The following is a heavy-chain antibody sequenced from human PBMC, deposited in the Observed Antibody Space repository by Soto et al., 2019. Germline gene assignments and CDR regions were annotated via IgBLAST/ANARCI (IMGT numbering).Heavy chain of an antibody. CDR2: IVVDCGNI. CDR1: GFTFTSYA. Sequence: GGSLRLSCAASGFTFTSYAMAWVRQAPGKVLEWFSDIVVDCGNIKYADSVKGLFIISRDNSKNTLYLQMNSLRAEDTATYYCVKERYGSGSYPYFDYWGQGTPVTVSS. CDR3: VKERYGSGSYPYFDY. D-gene: IGHD3-10*01. V-gene: IGHV3-23*01. J-gene: IGHJ4*02.